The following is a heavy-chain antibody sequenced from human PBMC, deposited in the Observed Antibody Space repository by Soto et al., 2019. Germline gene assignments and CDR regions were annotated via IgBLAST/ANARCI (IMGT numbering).Heavy chain of an antibody. J-gene: IGHJ5*02. CDR3: ARDTYYYDSSGYFWFXP. CDR1: GFTFSSYW. Sequence: GGSLRLSCAASGFTFSSYWMHWVRQAPGKGLVWVSRINSDGSSTSYADSVKGRFTISRDNAKNTLYLQMNSLRAEDTAVYYCARDTYYYDSSGYFWFXPWDQGTLVTVSS. V-gene: IGHV3-74*01. D-gene: IGHD3-22*01. CDR2: INSDGSST.